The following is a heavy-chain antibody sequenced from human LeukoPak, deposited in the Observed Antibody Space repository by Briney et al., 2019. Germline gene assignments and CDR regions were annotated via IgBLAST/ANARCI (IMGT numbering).Heavy chain of an antibody. V-gene: IGHV3-33*01. CDR1: GFTFSSYG. CDR2: IWYDGSNK. J-gene: IGHJ4*02. Sequence: PGRSLRLSCAASGFTFSSYGMHWVRQAPGKGLEWVAVIWYDGSNKYYADSVKGRFTISRDNSKNTLYLQMNSLIAEDTAVYYCARSQPGYYDSSGLDYWGQGTLVTVSS. D-gene: IGHD3-22*01. CDR3: ARSQPGYYDSSGLDY.